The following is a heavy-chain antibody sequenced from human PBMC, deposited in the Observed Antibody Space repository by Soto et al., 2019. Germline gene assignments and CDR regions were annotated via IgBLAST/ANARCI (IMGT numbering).Heavy chain of an antibody. Sequence: VASVKVSCKASGGAFSSYAISWVRQAPGQGLEWMGGIIPIFGTANYAQKFQGRFTITADESTSTAYMELSSLRSEDTAVYYCARSPLAVADPNWFDPWGQGTLVTVSS. D-gene: IGHD6-19*01. J-gene: IGHJ5*02. V-gene: IGHV1-69*13. CDR1: GGAFSSYA. CDR3: ARSPLAVADPNWFDP. CDR2: IIPIFGTA.